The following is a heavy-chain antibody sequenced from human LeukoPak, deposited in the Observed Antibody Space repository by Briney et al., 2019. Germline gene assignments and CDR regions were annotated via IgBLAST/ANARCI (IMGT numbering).Heavy chain of an antibody. CDR1: GFPFTIAW. J-gene: IGHJ4*02. D-gene: IGHD3-9*01. CDR2: IRSKNDAGTT. V-gene: IGHV3-15*01. CDR3: TAYYDFLTGYNTRRDY. Sequence: PGGSLRLSCAASGFPFTIAWMSCVRQAPGNGLEWIDRIRSKNDAGTTDYAAPVKGKFTISRDDSTSTLYLHMSSLPPEDTAIYYCTAYYDFLTGYNTRRDYWGRGTLVTVSP.